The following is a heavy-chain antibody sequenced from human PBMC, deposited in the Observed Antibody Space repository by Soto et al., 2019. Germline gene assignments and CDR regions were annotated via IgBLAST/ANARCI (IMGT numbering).Heavy chain of an antibody. J-gene: IGHJ6*02. CDR3: ARDASYYSLWSGYYPSRNGMDA. CDR2: IWYDGSKK. D-gene: IGHD3-3*01. Sequence: ESGGGVVQPGRSLRLSCAASGFTFSSFGMHWVRQAPGKGLEWVSLIWYDGSKKSYGDSVKGRFTISRDNSRNTVYLQMNSLRDDDPAVYYCARDASYYSLWSGYYPSRNGMDAWGQGTTVTVSS. V-gene: IGHV3-33*01. CDR1: GFTFSSFG.